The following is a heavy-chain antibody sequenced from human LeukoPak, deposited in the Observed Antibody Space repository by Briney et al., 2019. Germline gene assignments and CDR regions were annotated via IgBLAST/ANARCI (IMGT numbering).Heavy chain of an antibody. D-gene: IGHD1-26*01. V-gene: IGHV1-8*03. Sequence: ASVKVSCKASGDTFTSYDINWVRHATGQRLEWMGWMNPNSGNTGYAQKFQGRVTITRNTSISTAYMELSSLRSEDTAVYYCARGSGSYVDNWFDPWGQGTLVTVSS. J-gene: IGHJ5*02. CDR2: MNPNSGNT. CDR3: ARGSGSYVDNWFDP. CDR1: GDTFTSYD.